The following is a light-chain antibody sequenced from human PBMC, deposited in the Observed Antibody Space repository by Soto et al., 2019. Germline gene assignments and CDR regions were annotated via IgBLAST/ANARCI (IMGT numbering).Light chain of an antibody. CDR1: QSFGGNY. V-gene: IGKV3-20*01. CDR3: QQSGSSPFT. Sequence: EIVLTQSPGTLSLSPGETATLSCRASQSFGGNYLAWYQQTPGQAPRLLSYGAFNRATGIPERFSGRGSGTDFTLSISSLEPEDFAGYFCQQSGSSPFTFGQGTKLEI. J-gene: IGKJ2*01. CDR2: GAF.